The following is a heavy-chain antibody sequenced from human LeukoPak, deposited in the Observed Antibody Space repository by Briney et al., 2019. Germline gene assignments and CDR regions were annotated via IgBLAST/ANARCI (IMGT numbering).Heavy chain of an antibody. D-gene: IGHD6-13*01. Sequence: GGSLRLSCAASGFTFSDYYMSWIRQAPGKGLEWVSYISSSGSTIYYADSVKGRFTISRDNAKNSLYLQMNSLRAEDTAVYYCARVSPAAGTNYYYGMDVWGQGTTVTVSS. J-gene: IGHJ6*02. CDR2: ISSSGSTI. CDR3: ARVSPAAGTNYYYGMDV. V-gene: IGHV3-11*01. CDR1: GFTFSDYY.